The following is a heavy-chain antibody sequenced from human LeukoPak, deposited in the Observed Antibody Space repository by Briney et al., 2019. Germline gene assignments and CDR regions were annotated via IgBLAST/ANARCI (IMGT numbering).Heavy chain of an antibody. CDR2: ISYDGTNK. D-gene: IGHD3-3*01. CDR3: AKGSKEVLFTRDHYMDV. Sequence: GRSLRLSCAASEFTFSSYAMYWVRQAPDQGLEWVALISYDGTNKYYADSVKGRFTISRDNSKNTLYLQMNSLRAEDTAVYYCAKGSKEVLFTRDHYMDVWGKGTTVTISS. V-gene: IGHV3-30*04. J-gene: IGHJ6*03. CDR1: EFTFSSYA.